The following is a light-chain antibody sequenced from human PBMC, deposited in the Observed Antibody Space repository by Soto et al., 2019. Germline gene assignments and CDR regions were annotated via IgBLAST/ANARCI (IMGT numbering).Light chain of an antibody. J-gene: IGKJ2*01. CDR3: QQYNNWPSMYT. CDR2: GAS. V-gene: IGKV3-15*01. CDR1: QSVSSN. Sequence: EIVMPQSPATLSVSPGERATLSCRASQSVSSNLAWYQQKPGQAPRLLIYGASTRATGIPARFSGSGSGTEFTLTISSLQSEDFAVYYCQQYNNWPSMYTFGQGTKLEI.